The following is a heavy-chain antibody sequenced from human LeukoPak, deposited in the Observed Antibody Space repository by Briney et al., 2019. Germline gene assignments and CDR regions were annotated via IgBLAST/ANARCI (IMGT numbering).Heavy chain of an antibody. CDR1: GGSISSYY. V-gene: IGHV4-59*01. J-gene: IGHJ6*02. D-gene: IGHD1-26*01. CDR2: IYYSGST. CDR3: ARDREGIVGAEGYYDYYGMDV. Sequence: PSETLSLTCTVSGGSISSYYWSWIRQPPGKGLEWIGYIYYSGSTNYNPSLKSRVTISVDTSKNQFSLKLSSVTAADTAVYYCARDREGIVGAEGYYDYYGMDVWGQGTTVTVSS.